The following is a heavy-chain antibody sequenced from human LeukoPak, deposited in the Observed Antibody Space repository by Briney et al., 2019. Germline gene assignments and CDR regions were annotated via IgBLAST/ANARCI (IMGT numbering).Heavy chain of an antibody. CDR2: IYYSGST. CDR3: ARAEVGNWFDP. Sequence: PSETQSLTCTVSGGSISSHYWSWIRQPPGKGLEWIGYIYYSGSTNYNPSLKSRVTISVDTSKSQFSLKVSSVSAADTAVYYCARAEVGNWFDPWGQGTLVTVSS. CDR1: GGSISSHY. J-gene: IGHJ5*02. V-gene: IGHV4-59*11.